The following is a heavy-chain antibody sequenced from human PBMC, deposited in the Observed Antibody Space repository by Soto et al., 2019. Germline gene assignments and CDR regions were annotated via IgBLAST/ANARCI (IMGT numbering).Heavy chain of an antibody. CDR1: GYTFTGHY. CDR3: GRGRSGQIVVFY. D-gene: IGHD5-12*01. V-gene: IGHV1-2*02. CDR2: IGPESGAT. Sequence: ASVKVSCKASGYTFTGHYIHWVRQAPEQGPEWMGEIGPESGATRYAQKFQGRVTMTMDMSITTVYMELTNLSPDDTAVYYCGRGRSGQIVVFYWGQGTPVTVSS. J-gene: IGHJ4*02.